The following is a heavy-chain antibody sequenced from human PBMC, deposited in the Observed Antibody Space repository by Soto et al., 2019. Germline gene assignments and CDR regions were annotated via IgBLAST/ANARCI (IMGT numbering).Heavy chain of an antibody. CDR1: GGSISSYY. CDR2: IYTSGST. D-gene: IGHD3-10*01. J-gene: IGHJ5*02. CDR3: ARALGTMVRGVIITGWFDP. V-gene: IGHV4-4*07. Sequence: QVQLQESGPGLVKPSETLSLTCTVSGGSISSYYWSWIRQPAGKGLEWIGRIYTSGSTNYNPSLKSRVTRSVDTSKNQFSLKLSSVTAADTAVYYCARALGTMVRGVIITGWFDPWGQGTLVTVSS.